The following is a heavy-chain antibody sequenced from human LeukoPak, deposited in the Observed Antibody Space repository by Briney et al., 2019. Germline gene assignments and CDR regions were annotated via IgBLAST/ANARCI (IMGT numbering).Heavy chain of an antibody. CDR3: AGAGVYYFDY. V-gene: IGHV3-33*08. Sequence: GGSLRLSCAASGFTFSSYWMHWVRQAPGKGLEWVAVIWYDGSNKYYADSVKGRFTISRGNSKNALYLQMNSLRAEDTAVYYCAGAGVYYFDYWGQGTLVTVSS. J-gene: IGHJ4*02. D-gene: IGHD7-27*01. CDR2: IWYDGSNK. CDR1: GFTFSSYW.